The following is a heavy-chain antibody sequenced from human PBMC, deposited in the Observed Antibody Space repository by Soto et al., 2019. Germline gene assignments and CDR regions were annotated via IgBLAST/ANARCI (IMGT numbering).Heavy chain of an antibody. CDR1: GYTFTSYA. CDR3: ARGISDYWYFDL. V-gene: IGHV1-3*01. Sequence: QVQLVQSGAEVKKPGASVKVSCKASGYTFTSYAMHWVRQAPGQRLEWMGWINAGNGNTKYSQKFQGRVTITRDTSASTAYMEVSSLRSEDTAVYYCARGISDYWYFDLWGRGTLVTVSS. CDR2: INAGNGNT. J-gene: IGHJ2*01.